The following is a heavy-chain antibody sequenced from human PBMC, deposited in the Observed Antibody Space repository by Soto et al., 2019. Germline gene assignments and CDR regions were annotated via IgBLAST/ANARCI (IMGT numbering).Heavy chain of an antibody. CDR1: GDTFAYYP. V-gene: IGHV1-69*06. CDR3: AREGQEMAMIRCDF. CDR2: IIPVFGTT. D-gene: IGHD3-10*01. Sequence: SPVKVSGKGSGDTFAYYPISWVQQAPGHGLEWMGGIIPVFGTTNYAQKFQGRVTITADKSTNTAYMELSSLRPEDTAVYYCAREGQEMAMIRCDFWGQGTLVPSPQ. J-gene: IGHJ4*02.